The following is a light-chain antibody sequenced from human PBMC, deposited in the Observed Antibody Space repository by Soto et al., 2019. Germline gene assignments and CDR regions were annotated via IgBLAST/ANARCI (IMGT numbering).Light chain of an antibody. Sequence: DIQMTQSAASLSASVGDRVTITCRASQSISSYLNWYQQKPGKAPKLLIYAASRLQRGVPSRFSRSGPGTDFPLPISSLQPEHFATYYCQQSYSTWRTFGGRTKVDIK. CDR1: QSISSY. J-gene: IGKJ4*01. CDR3: QQSYSTWRT. CDR2: AAS. V-gene: IGKV1-39*01.